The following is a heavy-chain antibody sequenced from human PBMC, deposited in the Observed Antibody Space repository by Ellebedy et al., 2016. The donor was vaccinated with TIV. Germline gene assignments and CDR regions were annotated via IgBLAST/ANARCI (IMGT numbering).Heavy chain of an antibody. D-gene: IGHD1-26*01. CDR2: INPNSGGT. CDR1: GGTLSSYA. V-gene: IGHV1-2*04. J-gene: IGHJ4*02. Sequence: AASVKVSCKASGGTLSSYAISWVRQAPGQGLEWMGWINPNSGGTNYAQKFQGWVTMTRDTSISTAYMELSRLRSDDTAVYYCARDGGSYSDFDYWGQGTLVTVSS. CDR3: ARDGGSYSDFDY.